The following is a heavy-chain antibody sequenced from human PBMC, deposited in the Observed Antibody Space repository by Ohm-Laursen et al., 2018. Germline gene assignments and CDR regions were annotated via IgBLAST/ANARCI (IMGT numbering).Heavy chain of an antibody. Sequence: SLRLSCAAPGFIFSNYGFHWVRQAPGKGLEWVAVIWYDGNRKYYAESVKGRFTVSRDDSKNTVYLQMNSLRAEDTAVYYCARDDDTSSHYSRFDYWGQGTLVTVSS. V-gene: IGHV3-33*01. CDR3: ARDDDTSSHYSRFDY. CDR2: IWYDGNRK. D-gene: IGHD3-22*01. J-gene: IGHJ4*02. CDR1: GFIFSNYG.